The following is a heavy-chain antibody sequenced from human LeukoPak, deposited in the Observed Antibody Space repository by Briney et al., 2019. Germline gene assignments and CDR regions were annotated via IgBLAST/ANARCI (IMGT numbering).Heavy chain of an antibody. CDR1: GGSISSNNW. Sequence: SGTLSLTCAVSGGSISSNNWWGWVRQPPGKGLEWIGEIYHSGSPNYNPSLKSRVTISVDKSRDHFSLNLSSVTAADTAVYYCARVNINNWHSCDYWGQGTLVTVSS. D-gene: IGHD1-1*01. CDR3: ARVNINNWHSCDY. V-gene: IGHV4-4*02. CDR2: IYHSGSP. J-gene: IGHJ4*02.